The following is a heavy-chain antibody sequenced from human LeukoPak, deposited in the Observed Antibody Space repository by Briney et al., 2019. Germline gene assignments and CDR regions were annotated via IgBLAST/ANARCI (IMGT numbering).Heavy chain of an antibody. J-gene: IGHJ4*02. CDR1: GFTFNTFN. CDR2: ITSGGDYI. Sequence: GGSLRLSCAASGFTFNTFNMNWVRQAPGKGLEWVSSITSGGDYIYYADSVKGRFTTSRDNAKNSLSLQLNSLRVEDTAVYYCARGHYDVLAASYKWIPDYWGQGTLVTVSS. D-gene: IGHD3-9*01. CDR3: ARGHYDVLAASYKWIPDY. V-gene: IGHV3-21*01.